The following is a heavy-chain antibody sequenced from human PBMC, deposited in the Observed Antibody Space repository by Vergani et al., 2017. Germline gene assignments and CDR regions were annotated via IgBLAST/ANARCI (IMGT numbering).Heavy chain of an antibody. CDR1: GGSISSGGYY. J-gene: IGHJ3*02. CDR3: ARVYYDSSGSPSFDI. D-gene: IGHD3-22*01. Sequence: QVQLQESGPGLVKPSQTLSLTCTVSGGSISSGGYYWSWIRQHPGKGLEWIGYIYYSGSTYYNPSLKRRVTISVDTSKNQFSLKLSSVTAADTAVSYCARVYYDSSGSPSFDIWGQGTMVTVSS. CDR2: IYYSGST. V-gene: IGHV4-31*03.